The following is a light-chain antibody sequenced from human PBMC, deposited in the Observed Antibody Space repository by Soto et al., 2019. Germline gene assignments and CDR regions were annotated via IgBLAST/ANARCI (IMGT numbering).Light chain of an antibody. J-gene: IGKJ1*01. CDR1: QSVSSSY. V-gene: IGKV3-20*01. CDR3: QQYNYWPS. Sequence: EIVLTQSPGTLSLSPGERATLSCRASQSVSSSYLAWYQQKPGQAPRLLIYGASSRATGIPDRFSGSGSGTDFTLTISRLEPEDFAVYYCQQYNYWPSFGHGTKVDIK. CDR2: GAS.